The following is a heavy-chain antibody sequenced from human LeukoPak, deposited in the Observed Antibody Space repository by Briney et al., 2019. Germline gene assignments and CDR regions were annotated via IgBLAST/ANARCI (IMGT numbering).Heavy chain of an antibody. D-gene: IGHD3-10*01. Sequence: PLETLSLTCAVYGGSFSGYYWSWIRQPPGKGLEWIGEINHSGSTNYNPSLKSRVTTSVDTSKNQLSLKLSSVTAADTAVYYCARDNPLLWFGALYGMDVWGQGTTVTVSS. CDR1: GGSFSGYY. J-gene: IGHJ6*02. CDR3: ARDNPLLWFGALYGMDV. CDR2: INHSGST. V-gene: IGHV4-34*01.